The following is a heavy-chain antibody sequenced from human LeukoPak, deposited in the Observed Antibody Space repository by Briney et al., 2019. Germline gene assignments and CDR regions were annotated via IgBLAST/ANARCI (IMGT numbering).Heavy chain of an antibody. J-gene: IGHJ3*02. CDR2: VNGGGNT. CDR3: ARDLEYYYDSSGYYLAGSGVKWGAFDI. D-gene: IGHD3-22*01. V-gene: IGHV3-23*01. CDR1: GFTFSTYT. Sequence: GGSLRLSCAASGFTFSTYTMSWVRQAPGKGLEWVSAVNGGGNTWYAGSVKGRFTISRDNSKNTLYLQMNSLRSDDTAVYYCARDLEYYYDSSGYYLAGSGVKWGAFDIWGQGTMVTVSS.